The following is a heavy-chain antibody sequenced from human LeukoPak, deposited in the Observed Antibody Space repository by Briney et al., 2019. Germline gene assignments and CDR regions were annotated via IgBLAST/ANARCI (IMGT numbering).Heavy chain of an antibody. CDR1: GGSISSSSYY. Sequence: SETLSLTCTVSGGSISSSSYYWGWLRQPPGKGLEWIGSIYYSGSTYYNPSLKSRVTISVDTSKNQFSLKLSTVTAADTAVYYCARPEITMLSAFDIWGQGTMVTVSS. CDR3: ARPEITMLSAFDI. D-gene: IGHD3-10*01. V-gene: IGHV4-39*01. CDR2: IYYSGST. J-gene: IGHJ3*02.